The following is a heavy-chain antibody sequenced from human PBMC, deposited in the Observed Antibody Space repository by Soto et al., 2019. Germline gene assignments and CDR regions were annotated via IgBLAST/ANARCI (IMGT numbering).Heavy chain of an antibody. D-gene: IGHD7-27*01. CDR2: ISSSSSYI. CDR1: GFTFSSYS. Sequence: EVQLVESGGGLVKPGGSLRLSCAASGFTFSSYSMNWVRQAPGKGLEWVSSISSSSSYIYYADSVKGRFTISRDNAKNSLDLQMNSLRAEDTAVYYCARDRPSNWGEGYWSDAHTKLYAFDIWGQGTMVTVSS. V-gene: IGHV3-21*01. J-gene: IGHJ3*02. CDR3: ARDRPSNWGEGYWSDAHTKLYAFDI.